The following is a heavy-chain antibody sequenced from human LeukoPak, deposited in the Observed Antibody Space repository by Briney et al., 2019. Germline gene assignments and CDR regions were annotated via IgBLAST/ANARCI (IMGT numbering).Heavy chain of an antibody. CDR3: ARDLVTVTRGFDI. CDR2: ISYIGRT. V-gene: IGHV4-59*11. J-gene: IGHJ3*02. Sequence: SETLSLTCAVSDDSFSSHYWTWIRQPPGKGLEWIGYISYIGRTNYNPSLKSRVTISIDTSKNQFSLKLTSVTAADTAVYYCARDLVTVTRGFDIWGQGTMVSVSS. D-gene: IGHD4-17*01. CDR1: DDSFSSHY.